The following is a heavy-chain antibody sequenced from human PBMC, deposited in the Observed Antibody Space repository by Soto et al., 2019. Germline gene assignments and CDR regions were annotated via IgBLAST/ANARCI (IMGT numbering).Heavy chain of an antibody. CDR2: IYPGDSDT. CDR3: ARLLKYSGSPYGMDV. CDR1: GYSFTSYW. V-gene: IGHV5-51*01. J-gene: IGHJ6*02. Sequence: GESLKISCQGSGYSFTSYWIGWVRQMPGKGLEWMGIIYPGDSDTRYSPSFQGQVTISADKSISTAYLQWSSLKASDTAMYYCARLLKYSGSPYGMDVWGQGTTVTVSS. D-gene: IGHD5-12*01.